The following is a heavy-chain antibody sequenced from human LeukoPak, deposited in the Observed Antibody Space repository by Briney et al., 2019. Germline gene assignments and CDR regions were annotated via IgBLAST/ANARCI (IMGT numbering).Heavy chain of an antibody. CDR1: GGSISSGDYY. D-gene: IGHD2-21*02. CDR2: IYYSGST. V-gene: IGHV4-30-4*01. J-gene: IGHJ3*02. Sequence: SETLSLTCTVSGGSISSGDYYWSWIRQPPGKGLEWIGYIYYSGSTYYNPSLKSRVTISVDMSKNQFSLKLSSVTAADTAVYYCARNCGGDCYYAFDIWGQGTMVTVSS. CDR3: ARNCGGDCYYAFDI.